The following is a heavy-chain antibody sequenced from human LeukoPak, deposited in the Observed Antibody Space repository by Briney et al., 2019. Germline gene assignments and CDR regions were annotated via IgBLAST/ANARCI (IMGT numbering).Heavy chain of an antibody. CDR1: GYTFTGYY. D-gene: IGHD2-2*01. Sequence: GASVKVSCKASGYTFTGYYIHWVRQAPGQGLEWMGWINPNSGGTNYAQKFQGRVTMTRDTSISTAYMELSRPRSDDTAVYYCAREAENSAALGDYWGQGTLVTVSS. CDR2: INPNSGGT. V-gene: IGHV1-2*02. CDR3: AREAENSAALGDY. J-gene: IGHJ4*02.